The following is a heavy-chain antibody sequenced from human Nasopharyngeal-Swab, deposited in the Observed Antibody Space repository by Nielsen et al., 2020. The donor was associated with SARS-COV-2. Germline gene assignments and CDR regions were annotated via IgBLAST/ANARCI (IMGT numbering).Heavy chain of an antibody. CDR1: GFMFDDFT. CDR3: AKSYGSGSHPFDS. J-gene: IGHJ4*03. Sequence: GESLKISCAASGFMFDDFTMHWVRQAPGKGLEWVSFINWDGGGTYYADSVKGRFTISRDNNKNFLYLQMNSLTTEDTGLYYCAKSYGSGSHPFDSWGQGTTVTVSS. V-gene: IGHV3-43*01. D-gene: IGHD3-10*01. CDR2: INWDGGGT.